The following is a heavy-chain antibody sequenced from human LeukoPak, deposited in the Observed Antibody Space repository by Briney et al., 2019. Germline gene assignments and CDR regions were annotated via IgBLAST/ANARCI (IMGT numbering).Heavy chain of an antibody. J-gene: IGHJ3*01. V-gene: IGHV4-59*08. D-gene: IGHD3-16*01. CDR1: GGSISSHY. CDR3: ARDDYGVFDAFDV. CDR2: IYNSGST. Sequence: SETLSLTCTVSGGSISSHYWSWIRQPPGKGLEWIGYIYNSGSTNYNPSLKSRVTISLDTSENQFSLHLTSVTAADTAVYFCARDDYGVFDAFDVWGQGTVVTVSS.